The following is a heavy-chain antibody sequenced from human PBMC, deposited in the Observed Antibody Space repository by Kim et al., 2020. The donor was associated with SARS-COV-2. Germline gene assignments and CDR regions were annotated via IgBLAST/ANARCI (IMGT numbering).Heavy chain of an antibody. CDR1: GGSISSGGYS. CDR3: ARGKKGSLGLYDSSGRAWMPFDY. D-gene: IGHD3-22*01. V-gene: IGHV4-30-2*01. CDR2: IYHSGST. Sequence: SETLSLTCAVSGGSISSGGYSWSWIRQPPGKGLEWIGYIYHSGSTYYNPSLKSRVTISVDRSKNQFSLKLSSVTAADTAVYYCARGKKGSLGLYDSSGRAWMPFDYWGQGTLVTVSS. J-gene: IGHJ4*02.